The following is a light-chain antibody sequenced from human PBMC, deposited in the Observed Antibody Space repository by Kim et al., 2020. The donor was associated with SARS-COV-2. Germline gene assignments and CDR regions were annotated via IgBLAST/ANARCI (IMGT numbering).Light chain of an antibody. J-gene: IGLJ1*01. V-gene: IGLV3-1*01. CDR1: KLGDKY. Sequence: SYELTQPPSVSVSPGQTASITCSGYKLGDKYVSWYQQKPGQSPVAVIYQDNQRPSGIPERFSGSNSGNTATLTISGTPARVEAAYYCQAGDCSTHIYV. CDR3: QAGDCSTHIYV. CDR2: QDN.